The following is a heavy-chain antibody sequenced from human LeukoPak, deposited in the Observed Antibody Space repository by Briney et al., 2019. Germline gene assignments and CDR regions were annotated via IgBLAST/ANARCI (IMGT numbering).Heavy chain of an antibody. CDR3: ASSGSYRFDY. Sequence: GGSLRLSCAASGFIFSDYSMNWVRQAPGKGLEWVSHITASGTAMFYADSVKGRFTISRDNAKNSLYLQMNSLRDEDTAVYYCASSGSYRFDYWGQGTLVTVSS. CDR1: GFIFSDYS. D-gene: IGHD1-26*01. CDR2: ITASGTAM. V-gene: IGHV3-48*02. J-gene: IGHJ4*02.